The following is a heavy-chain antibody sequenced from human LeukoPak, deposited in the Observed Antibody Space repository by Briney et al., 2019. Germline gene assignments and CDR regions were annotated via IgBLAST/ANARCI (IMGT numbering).Heavy chain of an antibody. J-gene: IGHJ4*02. D-gene: IGHD6-13*01. Sequence: GGSLRLSCAASGFTLSSYWMSWVRQAPGKGLRWVANIKQDGSEKYYVDSVKGRFTISRDNAKNSLYLQMNSLRAEDTAVYYCARVMAAAVDIWGQGTLVTVSS. CDR3: ARVMAAAVDI. CDR2: IKQDGSEK. CDR1: GFTLSSYW. V-gene: IGHV3-7*05.